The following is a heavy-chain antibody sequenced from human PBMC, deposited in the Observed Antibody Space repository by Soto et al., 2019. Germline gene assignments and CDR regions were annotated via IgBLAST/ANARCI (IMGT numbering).Heavy chain of an antibody. CDR1: GYTFTSYA. CDR3: ARVDTLYCSSTSCSIDF. Sequence: ASVKVSCKASGYTFTSYAMHWVRQAPGQRLEWMGWINAGNGNTKYSQKFQGRVTITRDTSASTAYMELSSLRSEDTAVYYCARVDTLYCSSTSCSIDFWGQGTLVTVSS. D-gene: IGHD2-2*01. CDR2: INAGNGNT. J-gene: IGHJ4*02. V-gene: IGHV1-3*01.